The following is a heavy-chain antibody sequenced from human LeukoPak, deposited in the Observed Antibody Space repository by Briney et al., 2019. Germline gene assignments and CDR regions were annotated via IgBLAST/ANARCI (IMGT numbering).Heavy chain of an antibody. Sequence: GGSLRLSCAATGFTFSNYAIHWGRQAPGKGLEWVAFISDDGSRQHYADSVKGRFTTSRDSSKNTLNLQMNSLRAEDTAVYYCVKDRTGTYTLDYWGQGTLVTVSS. J-gene: IGHJ4*02. CDR1: GFTFSNYA. D-gene: IGHD3-10*01. V-gene: IGHV3-30-3*02. CDR3: VKDRTGTYTLDY. CDR2: ISDDGSRQ.